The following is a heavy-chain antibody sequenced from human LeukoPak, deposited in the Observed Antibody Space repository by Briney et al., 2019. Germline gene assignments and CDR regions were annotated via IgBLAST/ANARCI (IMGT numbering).Heavy chain of an antibody. CDR2: ILPILGIA. V-gene: IGHV1-69*04. CDR1: GGTFSSYT. J-gene: IGHJ3*01. CDR3: ARERDPLPYWAKGGSKGYGFGY. D-gene: IGHD3-16*01. Sequence: GSSVKVSCKASGGTFSSYTISWVRQAPGQGLEWMGRILPILGIANYAQKFQGRVTITPDKSTIPAYIELSRLRSEDTAVYHCARERDPLPYWAKGGSKGYGFGYWGQGTMVTVSS.